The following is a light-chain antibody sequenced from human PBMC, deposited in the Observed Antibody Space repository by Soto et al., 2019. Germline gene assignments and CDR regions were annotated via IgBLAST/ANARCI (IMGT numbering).Light chain of an antibody. V-gene: IGLV1-44*01. CDR2: SNN. J-gene: IGLJ2*01. CDR3: AAWDDSLNGHVV. CDR1: SSNIGSNT. Sequence: QSVLTQPPSASGTPGQRVTISCFGSSSNIGSNTVNWYQQLPGTAPKLLIYSNNQRPSGVPDRFSGSKSGTSASLAISGLQSEDEADYYCAAWDDSLNGHVVFGGGTKLTVL.